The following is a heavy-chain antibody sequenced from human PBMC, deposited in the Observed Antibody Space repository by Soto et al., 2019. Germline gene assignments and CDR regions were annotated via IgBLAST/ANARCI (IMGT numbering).Heavy chain of an antibody. J-gene: IGHJ4*02. CDR1: GFIFDTYW. CDR2: MNEDGSDI. D-gene: IGHD6-25*01. V-gene: IGHV3-7*01. CDR3: ARGYSGEDY. Sequence: EVQLVESGGGLVQPGGSLRLSCAASGFIFDTYWMSWVRQAPGKGLQWVASMNEDGSDIYYVDSVKGRFTISGDNAKNSVFLQMNSLRAEDTALYYCARGYSGEDYWGQGTLVTVSS.